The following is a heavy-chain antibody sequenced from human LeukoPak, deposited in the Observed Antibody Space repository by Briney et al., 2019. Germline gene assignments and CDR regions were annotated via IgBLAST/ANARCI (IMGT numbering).Heavy chain of an antibody. CDR3: ARARGTGGRYYGY. J-gene: IGHJ4*02. Sequence: GGSLRLSCAASGFTVSSNYMSWVRQAPGKGVEWVSVIYSGGSTYYADSVKGRFTISRDNSKNTLYLQMNSLRAEDTAVYYCARARGTGGRYYGYWGQGTLVTVSS. D-gene: IGHD1-26*01. V-gene: IGHV3-66*01. CDR2: IYSGGST. CDR1: GFTVSSNY.